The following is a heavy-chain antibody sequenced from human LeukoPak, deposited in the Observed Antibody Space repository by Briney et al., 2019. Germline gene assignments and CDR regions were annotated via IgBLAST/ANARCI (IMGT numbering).Heavy chain of an antibody. CDR2: INPSGSTI. D-gene: IGHD1-1*01. CDR3: ASGIRERGFDY. V-gene: IGHV3-21*01. Sequence: GGSLRLSCAASGFRFRNYWMNWVRQAPGRGLEWVSSINPSGSTIFYADSVKGRFTISRDNAKNSLYLQMNSLRAEDTALYFCASGIRERGFDYWGQGTLVTVSS. CDR1: GFRFRNYW. J-gene: IGHJ4*02.